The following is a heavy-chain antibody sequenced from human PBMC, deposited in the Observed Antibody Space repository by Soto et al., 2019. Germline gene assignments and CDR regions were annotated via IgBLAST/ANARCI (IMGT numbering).Heavy chain of an antibody. CDR3: VEDSSRGYNSAGY. CDR1: RFTWRSST. CDR2: ISISGYNT. J-gene: IGHJ4*02. Sequence: GALRPTSAHTRFTWRSSTLHWVRPAPGKGLEWVSVISISGYNTYYADSMKGRFTISRDNSRNTLYLEVNTLRVDDTAVYYCVEDSSRGYNSAGYWGQGTLVTVSP. D-gene: IGHD5-18*01. V-gene: IGHV3-23*01.